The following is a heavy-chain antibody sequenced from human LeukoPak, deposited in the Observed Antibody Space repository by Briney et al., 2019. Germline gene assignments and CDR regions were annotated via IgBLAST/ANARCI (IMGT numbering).Heavy chain of an antibody. D-gene: IGHD6-19*01. J-gene: IGHJ3*02. V-gene: IGHV1-18*01. CDR3: ASGRSGWYGVRGAFDI. CDR1: GYTFTSYG. CDR2: ISAYNGNT. Sequence: ASVKVSCKAAGYTFTSYGSSWVRQAPGQVLDWMGWISAYNGNTNYAQKLQDRVNMTKDTSTSPDYMELRSMRSEDTAVYYCASGRSGWYGVRGAFDIWGQGTMVTVSS.